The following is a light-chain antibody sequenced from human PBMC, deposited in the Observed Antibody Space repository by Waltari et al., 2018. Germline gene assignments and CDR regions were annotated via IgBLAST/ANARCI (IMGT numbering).Light chain of an antibody. CDR1: QSILTW. CDR2: KAS. V-gene: IGKV1-5*03. J-gene: IGKJ2*01. CDR3: QQYSTHYT. Sequence: IQMTQSPSTLSSSVGDRVSITCRASQSILTWLAWYQQKPGKAPKLLIYKASNLQRGVPSRFSGSGSRTEFTLTISSLQPDDFATYYCQQYSTHYTFGQGTKVE.